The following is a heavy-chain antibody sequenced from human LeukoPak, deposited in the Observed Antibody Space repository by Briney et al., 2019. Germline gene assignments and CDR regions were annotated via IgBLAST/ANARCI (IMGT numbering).Heavy chain of an antibody. CDR2: INHSGST. CDR3: AVTRLEDYYYYYMDV. CDR1: GGSFSGYY. D-gene: IGHD1-1*01. J-gene: IGHJ6*03. V-gene: IGHV4-34*01. Sequence: SETLSLTCAVYGGSFSGYYWSWIRQPPGKGLEWIGEINHSGSTNYNPSLKSRVTISVDTSKNQFSLKLSSVTAADTAVYYCAVTRLEDYYYYYMDVWGKGTTVTVSS.